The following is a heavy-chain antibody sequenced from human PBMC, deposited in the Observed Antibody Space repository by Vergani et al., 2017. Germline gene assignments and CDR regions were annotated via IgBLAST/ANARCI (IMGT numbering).Heavy chain of an antibody. D-gene: IGHD3-3*01. CDR1: GYTFTSYD. J-gene: IGHJ6*02. V-gene: IGHV1-8*02. CDR2: KNPNSGNT. CDR3: ARDGLNYDFWSGYSPNYGMDV. Sequence: QVQLVQSGAEVKKPGASVKVSCKASGYTFTSYDINWVRQATGQGLEWMGWKNPNSGNTGYAQKFQGRVTMTRNTSISTAYMELSSLRSEDTAVYYCARDGLNYDFWSGYSPNYGMDVWGQGTTVTVSS.